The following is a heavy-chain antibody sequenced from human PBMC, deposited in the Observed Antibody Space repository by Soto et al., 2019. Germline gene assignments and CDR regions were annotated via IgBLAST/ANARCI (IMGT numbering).Heavy chain of an antibody. Sequence: QLQLQESGSGRVKPSQTLSLTCAVSGGAISSGGDSWSWIRQRPGKGLGWSGYIDHSGSTYYNPFLKRRVTMSVDGTKNQYSLKLSSVTDADTAVYDCARGRDYGSGTWRWGQGTLVTVS. D-gene: IGHD3-10*01. CDR3: ARGRDYGSGTWR. V-gene: IGHV4-30-2*01. J-gene: IGHJ4*02. CDR1: GGAISSGGDS. CDR2: IDHSGST.